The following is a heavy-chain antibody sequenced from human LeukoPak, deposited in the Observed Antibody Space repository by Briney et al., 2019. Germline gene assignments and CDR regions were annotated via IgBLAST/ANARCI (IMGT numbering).Heavy chain of an antibody. D-gene: IGHD3-22*01. J-gene: IGHJ4*02. CDR2: INPNSGGT. CDR1: GYTFTSYY. Sequence: ASVKVSCKASGYTFTSYYMHWVRQAPGQGLEWMGWINPNSGGTNYAQKFQGWVTMTRDTSISTAYMELSRLRSDDTAVYYCARGGYYDSSGHFDYWGQGTLVTASS. V-gene: IGHV1-2*04. CDR3: ARGGYYDSSGHFDY.